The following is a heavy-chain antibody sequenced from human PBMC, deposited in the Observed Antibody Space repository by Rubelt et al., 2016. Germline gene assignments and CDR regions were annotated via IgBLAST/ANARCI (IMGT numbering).Heavy chain of an antibody. CDR2: IKEDGSEE. CDR3: ARARSGYYRDY. D-gene: IGHD3-3*01. Sequence: VQLVESGGGVVQPGGSLRLSCAASGFTFSSYGMDWVRQAPGKGLEWVAIIKEDGSEESYVDSVTGRFTISRDNAKNAMFLQMNSLRAEDTAVYYCARARSGYYRDYWGQGTLVTVSS. V-gene: IGHV3-7*03. CDR1: GFTFSSYG. J-gene: IGHJ4*02.